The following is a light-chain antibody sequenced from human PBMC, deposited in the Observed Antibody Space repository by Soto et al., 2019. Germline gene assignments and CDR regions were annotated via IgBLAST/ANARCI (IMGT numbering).Light chain of an antibody. J-gene: IGKJ2*01. CDR1: QDISNY. Sequence: DIQMTQSPSSLSASVGDRVTITCKASQDISNYLNWYQQKPGKAPKLLIYDASNLEKGVPSRFSGSGSGTAFTFSISSLQPEDIATDDCQQDDNFRPYTFGQGNKLEIK. CDR3: QQDDNFRPYT. V-gene: IGKV1-33*01. CDR2: DAS.